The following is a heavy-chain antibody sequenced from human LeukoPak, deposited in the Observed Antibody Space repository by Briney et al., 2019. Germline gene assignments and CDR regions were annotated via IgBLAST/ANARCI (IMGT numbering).Heavy chain of an antibody. CDR2: IRYDGSNK. J-gene: IGHJ4*02. D-gene: IGHD6-13*01. Sequence: ASXFTFXXXXMSXXXXXPXXXXXXGAFIRYDGSNKYYADSVKGRFTISRDNSKNTLHLQMNTLRAEDTAVYYCASRIATAGSVDYWGQGTLVTVSS. CDR1: XFTFXXXX. CDR3: ASRIATAGSVDY. V-gene: IGHV3-33*08.